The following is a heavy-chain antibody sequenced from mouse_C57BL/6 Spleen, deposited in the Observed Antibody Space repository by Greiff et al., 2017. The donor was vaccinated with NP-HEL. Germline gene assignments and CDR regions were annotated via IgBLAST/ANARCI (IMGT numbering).Heavy chain of an antibody. D-gene: IGHD2-1*01. CDR3: ARRSEIYYGNYEDAMDY. CDR2: IDPNSGGT. V-gene: IGHV1-72*01. Sequence: VQLQQPGAELVKPGASVKLSCKASGYTFTSYWMHWVKQRPGRGLEWIGRIDPNSGGTKYNEKFKSKATLTVDKPSSTAYMQLSSLTSEDSAVYYCARRSEIYYGNYEDAMDYWGQGTSVTVSS. CDR1: GYTFTSYW. J-gene: IGHJ4*01.